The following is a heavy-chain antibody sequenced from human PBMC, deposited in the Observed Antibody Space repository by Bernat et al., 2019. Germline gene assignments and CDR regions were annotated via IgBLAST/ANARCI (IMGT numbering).Heavy chain of an antibody. CDR3: AKDYWNYFDY. D-gene: IGHD1-1*01. J-gene: IGHJ4*02. CDR2: IKMKADGGTT. V-gene: IGHV3-15*07. CDR1: GFTFSNAW. Sequence: EVQLVDSGGGLVKPGGSLRLSCAASGFTFSNAWMNWVRQAPGKGLEWVGRIKMKADGGTTDYAAPVKGRFTISSDDAENTLYLQMNSLRTEDTAMYFCAKDYWNYFDYWGQGALVTVSS.